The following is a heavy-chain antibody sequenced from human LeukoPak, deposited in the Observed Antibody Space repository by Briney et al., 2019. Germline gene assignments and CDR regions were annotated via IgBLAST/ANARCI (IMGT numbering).Heavy chain of an antibody. V-gene: IGHV3-21*01. CDR2: ISSSSSYI. Sequence: PGGSLRLSCAASGFTFSSYSMNWVRQAPGKGLEWVSSISSSSSYIYYADSVKGRFTISRDNAKNSLYLQMNRLRAEDTAVYYCARDTPTTEIDYWGQGTLVTVSS. CDR3: ARDTPTTEIDY. D-gene: IGHD4-17*01. J-gene: IGHJ4*02. CDR1: GFTFSSYS.